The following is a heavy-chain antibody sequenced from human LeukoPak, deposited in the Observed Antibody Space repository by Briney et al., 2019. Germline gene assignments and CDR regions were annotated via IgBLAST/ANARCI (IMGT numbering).Heavy chain of an antibody. J-gene: IGHJ4*02. CDR1: GGSISSGSYY. CDR2: IYTSGST. V-gene: IGHV4-61*02. D-gene: IGHD6-13*01. CDR3: TRAVAAAECLFDY. Sequence: SETLSLTCTVSGGSISSGSYYWSWIRQPAGKGLEWIGRIYTSGSTNYNPSLQSRVTISVDTSKNQFSLKLSSVTAADTAVYYCTRAVAAAECLFDYWGQGTLVTVSS.